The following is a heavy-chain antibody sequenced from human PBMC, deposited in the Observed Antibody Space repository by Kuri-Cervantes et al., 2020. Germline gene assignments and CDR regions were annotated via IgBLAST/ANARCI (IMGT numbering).Heavy chain of an antibody. Sequence: GESLKISCAASGFTFSSYGMHWVRQAPGKGLEWVAVISYDGSNKYYADSVKGRFTISRDNSKNTLYLQMNSLRAEGTAVYYCAREGGYGDYIRDYGMGVWGQGTTVTVSS. J-gene: IGHJ6*02. D-gene: IGHD4-17*01. CDR1: GFTFSSYG. CDR2: ISYDGSNK. CDR3: AREGGYGDYIRDYGMGV. V-gene: IGHV3-30*03.